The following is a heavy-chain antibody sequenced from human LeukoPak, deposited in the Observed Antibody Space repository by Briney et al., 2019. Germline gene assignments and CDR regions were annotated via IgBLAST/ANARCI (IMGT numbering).Heavy chain of an antibody. Sequence: GASVKVSCKASGCIFTSYAMHWVRQAPGQRLEWMGWINAGNGNTKYSQKFQGRVTITRDTSASTVYMELSSLRSEDTAVYYCARDIDRVFNWFDPWGQGTLVTVSS. CDR1: GCIFTSYA. CDR2: INAGNGNT. J-gene: IGHJ5*02. D-gene: IGHD6-13*01. CDR3: ARDIDRVFNWFDP. V-gene: IGHV1-3*01.